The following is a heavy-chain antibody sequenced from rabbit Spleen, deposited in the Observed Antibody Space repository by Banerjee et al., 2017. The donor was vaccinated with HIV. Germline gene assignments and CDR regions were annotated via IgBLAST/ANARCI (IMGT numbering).Heavy chain of an antibody. J-gene: IGHJ6*01. CDR2: INIVTGKS. CDR1: GVSLSDKDV. CDR3: ARDSGTSFSSYGMDL. V-gene: IGHV1S45*01. Sequence: QEQLVESGGGLVQPEGSLTLTCKASGVSLSDKDVMCWVRQAPGKGLEWIACINIVTGKSVYASWAKGRFIMSRTSSTTVTLQMTSLTAADTATYFCARDSGTSFSSYGMDLWGPGTLVTVS. D-gene: IGHD8-1*01.